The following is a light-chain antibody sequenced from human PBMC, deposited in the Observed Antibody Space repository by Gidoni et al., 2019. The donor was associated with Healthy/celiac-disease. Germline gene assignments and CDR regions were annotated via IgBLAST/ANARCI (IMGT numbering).Light chain of an antibody. Sequence: DIQMTQSPSSLSASVGDRVTITCRASQSISSYLNWYQQKPGKVPKLLSYAASSLQSGVPSRFSGSGSGTDFTLTISSLQPEDFATYYCQQSYSTHLTCGGGTKVEIK. V-gene: IGKV1-39*01. CDR2: AAS. CDR3: QQSYSTHLT. CDR1: QSISSY. J-gene: IGKJ4*01.